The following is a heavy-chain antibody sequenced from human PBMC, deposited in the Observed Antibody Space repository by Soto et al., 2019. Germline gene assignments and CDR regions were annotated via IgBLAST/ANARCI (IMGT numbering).Heavy chain of an antibody. D-gene: IGHD5-12*01. CDR1: GFTFSNYA. J-gene: IGHJ4*02. V-gene: IGHV3-23*01. Sequence: PGGSLRLSCIASGFTFSNYAMSWVRQAPGKGLEWVSTISDNGANTFIGDSMKDHFEISRDKSKNTVFLHLSTVRAEDTAIYYCARDIRADFFDYWGQGTPVTVSS. CDR2: ISDNGANT. CDR3: ARDIRADFFDY.